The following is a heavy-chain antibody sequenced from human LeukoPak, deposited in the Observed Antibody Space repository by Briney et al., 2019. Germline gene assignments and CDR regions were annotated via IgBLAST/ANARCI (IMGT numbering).Heavy chain of an antibody. D-gene: IGHD5-12*01. V-gene: IGHV1-3*01. CDR1: GYTFTTYT. J-gene: IGHJ4*02. Sequence: ASVTVSCMASGYTFTTYTIHWVRQAPGQRLEWMGWINAGNDNTKYSQKFQDRVTITRDTSASTAYMELSSLRSEDTAVYYCASSRGYDVGGYFDYWGQGTLVTVSS. CDR3: ASSRGYDVGGYFDY. CDR2: INAGNDNT.